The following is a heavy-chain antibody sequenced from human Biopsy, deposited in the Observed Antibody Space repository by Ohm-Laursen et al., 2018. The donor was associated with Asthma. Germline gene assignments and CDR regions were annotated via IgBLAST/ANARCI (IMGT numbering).Heavy chain of an antibody. CDR1: GFSVSSNY. J-gene: IGHJ5*02. Sequence: SLRLSCAASGFSVSSNYMSWVRQAPGKGLEWVGRIKSKTDGGTTDYAAPVKGRFTISRDDSKNTLYLQMSSLKTEDTAVYYCTTRPRAANQLDPWGQGTLVTVSS. D-gene: IGHD2-15*01. CDR2: IKSKTDGGTT. CDR3: TTRPRAANQLDP. V-gene: IGHV3-15*01.